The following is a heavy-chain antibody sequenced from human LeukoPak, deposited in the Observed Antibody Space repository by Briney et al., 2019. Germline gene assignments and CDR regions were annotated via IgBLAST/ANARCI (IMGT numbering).Heavy chain of an antibody. CDR1: EFTFSSYW. J-gene: IGHJ4*02. D-gene: IGHD4-17*01. V-gene: IGHV3-7*01. Sequence: PGGSLRLSCAGAEFTFSSYWMSWVRQAPGKGLEWVANIKQDGGQIYYLDSVKGRFTVSRDNAKNSLYLQMNSLRAEDTAVYYCARLGARQMLEYWGQGTLVTVSS. CDR2: IKQDGGQI. CDR3: ARLGARQMLEY.